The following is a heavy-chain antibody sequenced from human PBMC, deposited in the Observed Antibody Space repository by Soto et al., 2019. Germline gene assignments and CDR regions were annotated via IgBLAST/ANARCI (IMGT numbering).Heavy chain of an antibody. V-gene: IGHV4-59*01. CDR2: IYYTGTT. J-gene: IGHJ4*02. CDR1: GGSIRDYY. Sequence: PSETLSLTCTVSGGSIRDYYWGWIRQSPGKGLEWIGYIYYTGTTKYNPSLKSRLTITKDTSKNQVVLIMTNMDPVDTATYYCAHILGIGGYYEGFDYWGQGALVTVSS. D-gene: IGHD3-22*01. CDR3: AHILGIGGYYEGFDY.